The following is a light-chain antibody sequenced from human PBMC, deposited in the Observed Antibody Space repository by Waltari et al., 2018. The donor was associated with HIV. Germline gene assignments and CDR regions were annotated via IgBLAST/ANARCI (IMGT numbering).Light chain of an antibody. CDR2: TNN. V-gene: IGLV1-47*01. CDR3: AAWNDNLSGYV. J-gene: IGLJ1*01. Sequence: SVLTQPPSASGTPGQRVTISCSGSSSNIGRHYVYWYQQLPGTAPKLLIYTNNQRPSGVPDRFSGSKSGTSASLAISGLRSEDEADYYCAAWNDNLSGYVFGTGTKVTV. CDR1: SSNIGRHY.